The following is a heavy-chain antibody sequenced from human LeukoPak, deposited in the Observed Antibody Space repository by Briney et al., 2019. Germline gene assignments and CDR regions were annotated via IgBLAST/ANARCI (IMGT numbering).Heavy chain of an antibody. V-gene: IGHV3-7*03. CDR3: ARDLPPWETRNPDAFDI. J-gene: IGHJ3*02. CDR1: EFTFGNYW. D-gene: IGHD1-14*01. Sequence: PGGSLRLSCAASEFTFGNYWMSWVRQVPGKGPEWVANIRQDGNEFYYVDSVKGRFTISRDNSKNTLYLQMNSLRAEDTAVYYCARDLPPWETRNPDAFDIWGQGTMVTVSS. CDR2: IRQDGNEF.